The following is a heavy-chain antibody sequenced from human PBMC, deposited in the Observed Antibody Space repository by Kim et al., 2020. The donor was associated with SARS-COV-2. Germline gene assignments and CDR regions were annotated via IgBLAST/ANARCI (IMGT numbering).Heavy chain of an antibody. V-gene: IGHV1-69*01. D-gene: IGHD3-9*01. J-gene: IGHJ4*02. Sequence: NSAQKFQGRVTITADESTGTAYMELSSLRSEDTAVYYCARYDILTGFSDYWGQGTLVTVSS. CDR3: ARYDILTGFSDY.